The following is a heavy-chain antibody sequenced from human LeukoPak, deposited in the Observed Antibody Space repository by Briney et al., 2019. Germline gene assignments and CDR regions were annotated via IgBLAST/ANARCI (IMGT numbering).Heavy chain of an antibody. CDR1: GGSFSGYY. CDR3: ARAACSSATSCFDY. D-gene: IGHD2-2*01. J-gene: IGHJ4*02. V-gene: IGHV4-34*01. CDR2: INHSGST. Sequence: SETLSLTCAVYGGSFSGYYWSWIRQPPGKGLEWIGEINHSGSTNYNPSLKSRVTISVDTSKNQFSLKLSSVTAADTAVYYCARAACSSATSCFDYWGQGTLVTVSS.